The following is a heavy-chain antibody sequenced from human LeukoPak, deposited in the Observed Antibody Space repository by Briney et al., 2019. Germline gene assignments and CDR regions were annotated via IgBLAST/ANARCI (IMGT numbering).Heavy chain of an antibody. J-gene: IGHJ6*03. CDR1: GYTFTGYY. Sequence: GASVTVSCKASGYTFTGYYMHWVRQAPGQGLEWMGWINPNSGGTNYAQKFQGRVTMTRDTSISTAYMELSRLRSDDTAVYYCARGSSWSLYYYYYYMDVWGKGTTVTVSS. V-gene: IGHV1-2*02. D-gene: IGHD6-13*01. CDR3: ARGSSWSLYYYYYYMDV. CDR2: INPNSGGT.